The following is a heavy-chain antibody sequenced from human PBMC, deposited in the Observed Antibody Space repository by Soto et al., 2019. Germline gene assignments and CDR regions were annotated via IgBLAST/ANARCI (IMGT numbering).Heavy chain of an antibody. CDR1: GYTFTSYA. V-gene: IGHV1-3*01. Sequence: ASVKVSCKASGYTFTSYAMHWVRQAPGQRLEWMGWINAGNGNTKYSQKFQGRVTITRDTSASTAYMELSSLRSEDTAVYYCAKSTMRCSGGSCSYDAFDIWGQGTMVTVSS. J-gene: IGHJ3*02. CDR3: AKSTMRCSGGSCSYDAFDI. CDR2: INAGNGNT. D-gene: IGHD2-15*01.